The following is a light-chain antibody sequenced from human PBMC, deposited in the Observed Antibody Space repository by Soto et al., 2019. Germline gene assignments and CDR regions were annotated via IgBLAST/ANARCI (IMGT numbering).Light chain of an antibody. CDR1: QTVSNIY. CDR2: ETS. CDR3: QQYGSSET. Sequence: EILLTQSPATLSLSPGDRATLSCGASQTVSNIYLVWYKQRPGQAPRLLIYETSIRASGIPDRLSGSGSGTEFTLTISRMEPEDFAVYYCQQYGSSETFGQGTKVDIK. J-gene: IGKJ1*01. V-gene: IGKV3D-20*01.